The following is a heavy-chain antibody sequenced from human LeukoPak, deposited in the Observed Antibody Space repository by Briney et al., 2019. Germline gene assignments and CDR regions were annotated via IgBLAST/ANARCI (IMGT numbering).Heavy chain of an antibody. Sequence: PGGSLRLSCAASGFTFSEYSMNWVRQAPGKELEWVSFISTSSSHIYYGDSVKGRFTISRDNARNSVSLQMNSLRAEDTAVYYCARQVSGYGSGSFYFDYWGQGMLVTVSS. CDR2: ISTSSSHI. V-gene: IGHV3-21*01. CDR1: GFTFSEYS. D-gene: IGHD3-10*01. CDR3: ARQVSGYGSGSFYFDY. J-gene: IGHJ4*02.